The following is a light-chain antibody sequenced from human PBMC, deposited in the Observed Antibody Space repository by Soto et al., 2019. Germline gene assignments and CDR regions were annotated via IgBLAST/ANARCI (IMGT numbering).Light chain of an antibody. V-gene: IGKV3-20*01. J-gene: IGKJ2*01. Sequence: VVTQSPGTLPLSPEERAALSCRASQSVSSNYLARYQQKPGQAPRLLIYGASSRATGIPDRFGGSGTGTDFTLIINRLEPEDFAVYYCQKYGTSTFTFGRGTKLEIK. CDR2: GAS. CDR1: QSVSSNY. CDR3: QKYGTSTFT.